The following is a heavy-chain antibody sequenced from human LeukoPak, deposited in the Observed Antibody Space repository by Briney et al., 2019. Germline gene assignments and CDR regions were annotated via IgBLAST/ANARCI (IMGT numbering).Heavy chain of an antibody. CDR1: GSTFSSYA. J-gene: IGHJ4*02. CDR2: IIPIFGTA. V-gene: IGHV1-69*05. Sequence: VASVKVSCKASGSTFSSYAISWVRQAPGQGLEWMGRIIPIFGTANYAQKFQGRVTITTDESTSTAYMELSSLRSEDTAVYYCARDILTGYAFDYWGQGTLVTVSS. D-gene: IGHD3-9*01. CDR3: ARDILTGYAFDY.